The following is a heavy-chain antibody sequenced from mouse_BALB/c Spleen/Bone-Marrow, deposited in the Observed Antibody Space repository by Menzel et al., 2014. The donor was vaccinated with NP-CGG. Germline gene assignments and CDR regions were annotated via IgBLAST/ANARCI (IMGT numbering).Heavy chain of an antibody. Sequence: VKLQESGPGLVAPSQSLSITCTVSGFSLTNYGFHWVRQPPGKGLEWLGVIWAGGSTNYNSALMSRLSISKDNSKSQVFLKMISLQTDDTAMYYCARVTSSAVGAMDYWGQGTSVTVSS. V-gene: IGHV2-9*02. CDR3: ARVTSSAVGAMDY. D-gene: IGHD3-2*02. CDR2: IWAGGST. J-gene: IGHJ4*01. CDR1: GFSLTNYG.